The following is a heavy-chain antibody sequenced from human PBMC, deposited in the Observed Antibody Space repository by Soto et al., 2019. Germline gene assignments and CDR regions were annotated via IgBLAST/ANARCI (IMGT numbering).Heavy chain of an antibody. V-gene: IGHV1-18*01. Sequence: GASVKVSCKASGYTFTHFYITWVRQAPGQGLEWMGAISPHNFNTNYAQKLRGRVTLTTEKSTNTAYMDLRSLTSDDTAVYYCARDEGGYDILTGYYKADPFDHSAQGVAVTVSS. J-gene: IGHJ5*02. CDR1: GYTFTHFY. CDR2: ISPHNFNT. D-gene: IGHD3-9*01. CDR3: ARDEGGYDILTGYYKADPFDH.